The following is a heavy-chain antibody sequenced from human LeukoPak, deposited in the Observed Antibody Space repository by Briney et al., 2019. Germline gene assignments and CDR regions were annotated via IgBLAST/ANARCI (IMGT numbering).Heavy chain of an antibody. CDR2: ISSSSSCI. CDR3: ARDPGSGYEEHFDY. CDR1: GFTFSTYS. D-gene: IGHD5-12*01. V-gene: IGHV3-21*04. J-gene: IGHJ4*02. Sequence: GGSLRLSCAASGFTFSTYSMNWVRQAPGKGLEWVSSISSSSSCIYYADSVKGRFTISRDNAKSSVYLQMNSLRAEDTAVYYCARDPGSGYEEHFDYWGQGTLVTVSS.